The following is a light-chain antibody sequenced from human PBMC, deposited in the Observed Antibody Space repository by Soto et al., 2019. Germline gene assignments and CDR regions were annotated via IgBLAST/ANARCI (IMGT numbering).Light chain of an antibody. CDR3: QKYNSALT. CDR1: QTISSW. V-gene: IGKV1-5*01. Sequence: DIQMTQSPSTLSGSVGDRVTITCRASQTISSWLACYQHKSGKAPKLLIYDASTLETGVPSRFSGSGSETEFTLTISSLQSEDDATYFCQKYNSALTFGQGTRLEI. J-gene: IGKJ5*01. CDR2: DAS.